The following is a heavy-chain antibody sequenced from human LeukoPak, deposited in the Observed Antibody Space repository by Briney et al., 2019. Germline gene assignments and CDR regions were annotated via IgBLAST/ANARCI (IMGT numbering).Heavy chain of an antibody. CDR2: IRSDESKE. J-gene: IGHJ4*02. V-gene: IGHV3-30*02. CDR1: GFTFSSNG. D-gene: IGHD2-15*01. CDR3: ARREVAAEISFGLDY. Sequence: GGSLRLSCAASGFTFSSNGMHWVRQAPGKGLEWVAFIRSDESKEYYADSVQGRFTISRDNAKNSLHLQMNSLRAEDTAVYYCARREVAAEISFGLDYWGQGTLVTVSS.